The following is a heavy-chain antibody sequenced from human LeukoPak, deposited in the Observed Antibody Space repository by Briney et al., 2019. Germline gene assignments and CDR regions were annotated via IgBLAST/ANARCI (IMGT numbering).Heavy chain of an antibody. D-gene: IGHD2-21*01. CDR2: IYYIGST. CDR3: AVIFCITDCCNEH. J-gene: IGHJ4*02. V-gene: IGHV4-59*12. Sequence: SSETLSLTCTVSGGSMSSYFWSWIRQPPGKGLEWIGYIYYIGSTNYNPSLKSRVTISVDTSKKQFSLKLSSLTASDTALSYCAVIFCITDCCNEHWGQGTLFTVSS. CDR1: GGSMSSYF.